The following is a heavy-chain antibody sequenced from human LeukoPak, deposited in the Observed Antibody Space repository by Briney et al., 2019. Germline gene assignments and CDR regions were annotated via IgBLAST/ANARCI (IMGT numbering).Heavy chain of an antibody. CDR3: TRDTYYYDSSIPGY. D-gene: IGHD3-22*01. CDR1: GFTFGDYA. J-gene: IGHJ4*02. Sequence: PGRSLRLSCTASGFTFGDYAMSWVRQAPGKGLEWVGFIRSKAYGGTTEYAASVKGRFTISRDDSKSIAYLQMNSLKTEGTAVYYCTRDTYYYDSSIPGYWGQGTLVTVSS. V-gene: IGHV3-49*04. CDR2: IRSKAYGGTT.